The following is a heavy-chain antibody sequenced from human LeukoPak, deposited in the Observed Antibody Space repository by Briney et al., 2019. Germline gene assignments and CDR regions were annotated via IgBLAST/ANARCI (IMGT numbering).Heavy chain of an antibody. CDR2: IKRDGSET. V-gene: IGHV3-7*01. CDR3: ARERETYNDY. J-gene: IGHJ4*02. CDR1: GFTFSTFW. Sequence: GGSLRLSCAVSGFTFSTFWMTWVRQAPGKGLEWVGNIKRDGSETYYVASVRGRFTISRDNAKNSLYLQMNSLRAEGTAVYFCARERETYNDYWGQGTLVTVSS. D-gene: IGHD1-1*01.